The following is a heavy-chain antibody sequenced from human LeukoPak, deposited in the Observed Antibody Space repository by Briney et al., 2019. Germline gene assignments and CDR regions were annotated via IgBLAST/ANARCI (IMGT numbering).Heavy chain of an antibody. CDR2: SYYSGST. CDR1: GGSISSSHYY. CDR3: ARRIRRARHFDY. J-gene: IGHJ4*02. D-gene: IGHD5-24*01. V-gene: IGHV4-39*01. Sequence: SETLPLTCTVPGGSISSSHYYWVWIRQPPGKGLEWIGSSYYSGSTYYNPSLNSRVTISVDTSKNQFSLKLSSVTAADTAVYYCARRIRRARHFDYWGQGTLSTDPS.